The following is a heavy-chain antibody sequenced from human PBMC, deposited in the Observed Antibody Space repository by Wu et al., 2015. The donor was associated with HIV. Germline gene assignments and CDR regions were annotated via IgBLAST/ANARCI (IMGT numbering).Heavy chain of an antibody. V-gene: IGHV1-2*02. D-gene: IGHD6-19*01. Sequence: QVQLVQSGPEVKEPGASVKISCKGSGYIFNEYYTHWVRQAPGHGPEWMGFINPKTGKTKYAEKFQDRVILSRDTSTRTTYMELTRLTSDDSTIYYCVRDAGPVEFDHWGQGTLVIVS. J-gene: IGHJ4*02. CDR1: GYIFNEYY. CDR2: INPKTGKT. CDR3: VRDAGPVEFDH.